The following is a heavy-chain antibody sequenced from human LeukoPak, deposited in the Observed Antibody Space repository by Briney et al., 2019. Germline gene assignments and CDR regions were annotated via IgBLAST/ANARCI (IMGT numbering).Heavy chain of an antibody. CDR2: IYYSGST. CDR1: GGSISSGGYY. CDR3: ARLTGANLIPFDY. V-gene: IGHV4-39*01. D-gene: IGHD4/OR15-4a*01. J-gene: IGHJ4*02. Sequence: PSETLSLTCTVSGGSISSGGYYWTWIRQPPGKGLEWIGSIYYSGSTYYNPSLKSRVTISVDTSKNQFSLKLSSVTAADTAVYYCARLTGANLIPFDYWGPGTLVTVSS.